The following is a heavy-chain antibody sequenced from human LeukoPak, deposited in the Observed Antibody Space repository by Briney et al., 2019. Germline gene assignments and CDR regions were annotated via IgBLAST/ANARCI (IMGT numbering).Heavy chain of an antibody. CDR1: GVSISSSSYY. D-gene: IGHD3-10*01. J-gene: IGHJ6*03. CDR2: IYYSGST. Sequence: SETLSLTCTVSGVSISSSSYYWGWIRQPPGKGLEWIGSIYYSGSTYYNPSLKSRVTMSVDTSKNQFSLKLSSVTAADTAVYYCARVGRGGTRPYYYYYYYMDVWGKGTTVTVSS. CDR3: ARVGRGGTRPYYYYYYYMDV. V-gene: IGHV4-39*07.